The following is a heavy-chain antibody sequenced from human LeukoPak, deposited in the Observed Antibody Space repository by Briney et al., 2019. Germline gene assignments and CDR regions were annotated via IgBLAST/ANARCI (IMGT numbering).Heavy chain of an antibody. D-gene: IGHD3-3*02. CDR2: INHSGST. CDR1: GGSFSGYY. J-gene: IGHJ4*02. V-gene: IGHV4-34*01. Sequence: AETLSLTCAVYGGSFSGYYWSWIRKPPGKGLEWIGEINHSGSTNYNPSLKSRVTISVDTSKNQFSLKLSSVTAADTAVYYCALGDYVDYWGQGTLVTVSS. CDR3: ALGDYVDY.